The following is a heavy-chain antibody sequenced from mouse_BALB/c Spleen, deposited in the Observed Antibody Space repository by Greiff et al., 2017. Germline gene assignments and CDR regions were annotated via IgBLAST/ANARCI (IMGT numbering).Heavy chain of an antibody. CDR2: IRNKANGYTT. Sequence: EVKVVESGGGLVQPGGSLRLSCATSGFTFTDYYMSWVRQPPGKALEWLGFIRNKANGYTTEYSASVKGRFTISRDNSQSILYLQMNTLRAEDSATYYCARDRGITTSSYYAMDYWGQGTSVTVSS. CDR1: GFTFTDYY. CDR3: ARDRGITTSSYYAMDY. V-gene: IGHV7-3*02. D-gene: IGHD2-4*01. J-gene: IGHJ4*01.